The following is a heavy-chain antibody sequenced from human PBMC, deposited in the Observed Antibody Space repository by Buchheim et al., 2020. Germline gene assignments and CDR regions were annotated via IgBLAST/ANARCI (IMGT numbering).Heavy chain of an antibody. CDR3: AKDPRYGDYRHYYYYGMDV. CDR2: ISYDGSNK. Sequence: QVQLVESGGGVVQPGRSLRLSCAASGFTFSSYGMHWVRQAPGKGLEWVAVISYDGSNKYYADSVKGRFTISRDNSKNTLYLQMNRLRAEDTAVYYCAKDPRYGDYRHYYYYGMDVWGQGT. V-gene: IGHV3-30*18. D-gene: IGHD4-17*01. J-gene: IGHJ6*02. CDR1: GFTFSSYG.